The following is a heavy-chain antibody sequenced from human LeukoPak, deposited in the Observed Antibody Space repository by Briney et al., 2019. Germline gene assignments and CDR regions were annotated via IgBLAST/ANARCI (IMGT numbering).Heavy chain of an antibody. J-gene: IGHJ3*02. CDR3: AKGWCSGGSCYSWGDAFDI. Sequence: GGSLRLSCAASGFTFRNYNMNWVRQAPGKGLEWVSYISSTGSSTYYADSVKGRFTISRDNAKNSLYLQMNSLRAEDTAVYYCAKGWCSGGSCYSWGDAFDIWGQGTMVTVSS. D-gene: IGHD2-15*01. CDR1: GFTFRNYN. V-gene: IGHV3-48*01. CDR2: ISSTGSST.